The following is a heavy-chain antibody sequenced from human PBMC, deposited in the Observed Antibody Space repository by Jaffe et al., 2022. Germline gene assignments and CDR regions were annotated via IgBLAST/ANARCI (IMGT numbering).Heavy chain of an antibody. V-gene: IGHV1-3*01. D-gene: IGHD6-19*01. J-gene: IGHJ4*02. CDR1: GYTFTSYA. CDR2: INAGNGNT. CDR3: ARGGMMSSGWYALDY. Sequence: QVQLVQSGAEVKKPGASVKVSCKASGYTFTSYAMHWVRQAPGQRLEWMGWINAGNGNTKYSQKFQGRVTITRDTSASTAYMELSSLRSEDTAVYYCARGGMMSSGWYALDYWGQGTLVTVSS.